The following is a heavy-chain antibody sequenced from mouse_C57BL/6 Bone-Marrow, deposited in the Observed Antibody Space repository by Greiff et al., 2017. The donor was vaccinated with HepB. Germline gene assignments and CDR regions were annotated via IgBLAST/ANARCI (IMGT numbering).Heavy chain of an antibody. CDR2: VSNLAYSI. Sequence: EVKLMESGGGLVQPGGSLKLSCAASGFTFSDYGMAWVRQAPRKGPEWVAFVSNLAYSIYYADTVTGRFTISRENAKNTLYLEMSSLRSEDTAMYYCARHVNWPYAMDYWGQGTSVTVSS. CDR3: ARHVNWPYAMDY. V-gene: IGHV5-15*01. D-gene: IGHD4-1*01. J-gene: IGHJ4*01. CDR1: GFTFSDYG.